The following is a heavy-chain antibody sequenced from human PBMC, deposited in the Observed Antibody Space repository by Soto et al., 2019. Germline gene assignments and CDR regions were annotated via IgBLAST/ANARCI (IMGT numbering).Heavy chain of an antibody. V-gene: IGHV1-3*01. CDR1: GYTFTSYA. J-gene: IGHJ3*02. Sequence: GASVKVSCKASGYTFTSYAMHWVRQAPGQRLEWMGWINAGNGNTKYSQKFQGRVTITRDTSASTAYMELSSLRSEDTAVYYCARSMILQLLWLGESDAFDIWGQGTMVTVSS. CDR3: ARSMILQLLWLGESDAFDI. D-gene: IGHD3-10*01. CDR2: INAGNGNT.